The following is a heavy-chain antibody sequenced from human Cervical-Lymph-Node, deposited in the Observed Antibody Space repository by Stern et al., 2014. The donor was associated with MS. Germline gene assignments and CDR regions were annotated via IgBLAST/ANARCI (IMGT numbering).Heavy chain of an antibody. J-gene: IGHJ6*02. CDR2: IIPIIGLE. Sequence: QVQLVQSGTEVKKPASSVKVSCKVSGGTFNVYAINWLRQAPGQGLERMGGIIPIIGLENYEQKFQGRVTIIANESTRKSAVLLTSLTSNDTAIYYCARDGRHTNNYGLGVWGQGTTVTVSS. CDR1: GGTFNVYA. CDR3: ARDGRHTNNYGLGV. V-gene: IGHV1-69*01.